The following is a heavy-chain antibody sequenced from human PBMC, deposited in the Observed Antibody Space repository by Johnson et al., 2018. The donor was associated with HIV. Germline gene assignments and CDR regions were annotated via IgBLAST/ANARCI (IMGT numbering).Heavy chain of an antibody. CDR2: ISSGGDT. D-gene: IGHD1-26*01. CDR1: GFTVSSNY. J-gene: IGHJ3*02. V-gene: IGHV3-66*02. CDR3: AKGRLVGATTYDAFDI. Sequence: VQLVESGGGLVQPGGSLRLSCVVSGFTVSSNYITWVRQAPGKGLEWVSVISSGGDTYYADSVQGRFTISRDNSKNTLYLQMNSLRAEDTAWYYCAKGRLVGATTYDAFDIWGQGTMVTVSS.